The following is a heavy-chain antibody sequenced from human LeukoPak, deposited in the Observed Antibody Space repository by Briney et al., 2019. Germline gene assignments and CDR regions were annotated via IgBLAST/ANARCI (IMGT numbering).Heavy chain of an antibody. Sequence: GASVKVSCKASSYTFTNYGINWVRQAPGQGLEWMGGIIPIFGTANYAQKFQGRVTITADESTSTAYMELSRLRSDDTAVYYCARDHDSSGWVYFDYWGQGTLVTVSS. V-gene: IGHV1-69*13. D-gene: IGHD6-19*01. CDR2: IIPIFGTA. CDR3: ARDHDSSGWVYFDY. J-gene: IGHJ4*02. CDR1: SYTFTNYG.